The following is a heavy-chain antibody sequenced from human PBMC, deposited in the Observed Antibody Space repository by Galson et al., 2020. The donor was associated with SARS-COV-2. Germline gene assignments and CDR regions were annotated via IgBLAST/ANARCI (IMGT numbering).Heavy chain of an antibody. Sequence: GESLKISCAAPGFTFSSYAMSWVRQAPGKGLEWVSAISGSGGSTYYADSVKGRFTISRDNSKNTLYLQMNSLRAEDTAVYYCAKPVGDILTGYYREPSYYNYYGMDVWGQGTTVTVSS. CDR3: AKPVGDILTGYYREPSYYNYYGMDV. V-gene: IGHV3-23*01. J-gene: IGHJ6*02. CDR2: ISGSGGST. D-gene: IGHD3-9*01. CDR1: GFTFSSYA.